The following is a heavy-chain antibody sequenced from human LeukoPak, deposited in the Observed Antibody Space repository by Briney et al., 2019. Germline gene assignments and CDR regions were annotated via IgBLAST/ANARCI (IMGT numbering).Heavy chain of an antibody. Sequence: GASVKVSCKASGGTFSSYAISWVRQAPGQGLEWMGGTIPIFGTTNYARKFRGRVTLTADKSTRTAYMELSSLRSEDTAVYYCARDNDSGDPPHFDYWGQGTLVTVSS. CDR2: TIPIFGTT. J-gene: IGHJ4*02. CDR3: ARDNDSGDPPHFDY. D-gene: IGHD3-10*01. CDR1: GGTFSSYA. V-gene: IGHV1-69*06.